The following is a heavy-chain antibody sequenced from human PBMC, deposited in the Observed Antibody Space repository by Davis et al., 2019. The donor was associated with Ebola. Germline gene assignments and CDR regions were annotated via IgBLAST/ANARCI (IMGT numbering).Heavy chain of an antibody. CDR2: INTNTGNP. D-gene: IGHD3-10*01. CDR3: AKDGLRGDSWGDVFDT. J-gene: IGHJ3*02. Sequence: AASVKVSCKASGYTFNNYAMNWVRQAPGQGPEWMGWINTNTGNPMYGQGFSGRFVFSLDTSVRTAYLQISGLKAEDTAVYYCAKDGLRGDSWGDVFDTWGQGTMVTVSS. CDR1: GYTFNNYA. V-gene: IGHV7-4-1*02.